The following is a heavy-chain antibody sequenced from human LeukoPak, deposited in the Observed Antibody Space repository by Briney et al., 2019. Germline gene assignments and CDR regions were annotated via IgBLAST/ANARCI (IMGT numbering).Heavy chain of an antibody. J-gene: IGHJ5*02. CDR3: AKGPGARGHFNWFDP. CDR2: ITASSTTI. CDR1: GFAFSNYE. D-gene: IGHD5-12*01. V-gene: IGHV3-48*03. Sequence: GGSLRPSRAASGFAFSNYEMNWVGRAPGKGLEGISYITASSTTIYYADPVKGRFTISRDNAKNSLYLQMNGLRGEDTAVYYCAKGPGARGHFNWFDPWGQGTLVTVSS.